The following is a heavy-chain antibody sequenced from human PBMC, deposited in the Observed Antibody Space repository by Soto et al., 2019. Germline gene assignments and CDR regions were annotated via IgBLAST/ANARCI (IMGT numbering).Heavy chain of an antibody. CDR1: GFTFSNVW. D-gene: IGHD5-12*01. CDR2: IKSKTDGGTT. CDR3: TTDTTDFAIVATITDYYLAV. Sequence: GGSLRLSCAASGFTFSNVWMSWVRQAPGKGLEWVGRIKSKTDGGTTDYAAPVKGRFTISRDDSKNTLYLQMNSLKTEDTAVYYCTTDTTDFAIVATITDYYLAVWGKGTTVIVSS. V-gene: IGHV3-15*01. J-gene: IGHJ6*03.